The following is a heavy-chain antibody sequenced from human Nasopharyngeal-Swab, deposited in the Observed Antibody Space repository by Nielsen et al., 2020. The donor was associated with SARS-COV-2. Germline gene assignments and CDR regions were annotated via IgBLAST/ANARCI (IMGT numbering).Heavy chain of an antibody. CDR1: GFTFSSYA. D-gene: IGHD2-21*01. V-gene: IGHV3-23*01. CDR2: ISGSGDTT. Sequence: GESLKISCAASGFTFSSYAMCWVRQAPGKGLEWVSIISGSGDTTYYADSVNDRFTISRDNSKNTLYLQMNSLRVEDTALYYCAKAPYLRGLDVWGQGATVTVSS. J-gene: IGHJ6*02. CDR3: AKAPYLRGLDV.